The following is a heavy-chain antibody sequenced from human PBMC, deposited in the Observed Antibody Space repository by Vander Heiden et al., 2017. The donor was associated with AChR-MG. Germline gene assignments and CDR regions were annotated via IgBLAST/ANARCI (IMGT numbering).Heavy chain of an antibody. D-gene: IGHD6-19*01. CDR2: ISGSGGRT. CDR1: GFTFSSYA. Sequence: EVQLLESGGGLVQPGGSLRLSCAASGFTFSSYAMGWVRQAPGKGLEWVSAISGSGGRTYYADSVKGRFTISRDNSKNTLYLQMNSLRAEDTAVYYCAKDPKKGIAVAGTSPLIDYWGQGTLVTVSS. J-gene: IGHJ4*02. CDR3: AKDPKKGIAVAGTSPLIDY. V-gene: IGHV3-23*01.